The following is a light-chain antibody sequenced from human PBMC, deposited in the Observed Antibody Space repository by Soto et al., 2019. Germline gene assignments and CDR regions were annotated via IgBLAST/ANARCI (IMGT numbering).Light chain of an antibody. Sequence: DIQMTQSPSSLSASVGDRLTITCRASQSISSYLNWYQQKPGTAPKLLIYAASSLQSGVPSRFSGSGSGTDFTLTISSLQPEDFATYYCQQSYSTLITFGQGTRLAIK. J-gene: IGKJ5*01. CDR2: AAS. CDR1: QSISSY. CDR3: QQSYSTLIT. V-gene: IGKV1-39*01.